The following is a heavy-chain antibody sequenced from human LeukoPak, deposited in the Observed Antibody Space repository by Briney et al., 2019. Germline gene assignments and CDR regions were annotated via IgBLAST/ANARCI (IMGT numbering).Heavy chain of an antibody. J-gene: IGHJ4*02. CDR3: ARGPYSYDSSGCFDY. V-gene: IGHV4-61*02. D-gene: IGHD3-22*01. Sequence: SQTLSLTCTVSGGSISSGNYYWSWIRQPAGTGLEWIGRIYTSGSTNYNPSLKSRVTISVDTSKNQFSLKLSSVTAADTAVYYCARGPYSYDSSGCFDYWGQGTLVTVSS. CDR1: GGSISSGNYY. CDR2: IYTSGST.